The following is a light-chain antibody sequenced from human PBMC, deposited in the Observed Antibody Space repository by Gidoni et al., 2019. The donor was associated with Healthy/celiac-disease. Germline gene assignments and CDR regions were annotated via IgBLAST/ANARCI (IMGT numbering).Light chain of an antibody. J-gene: IGKJ4*01. V-gene: IGKV3D-15*03. Sequence: EIVMTQSPATLSVSPGERATLSCRASQSVSSNLAWYQQKPGQAPRLLIYGASIRATGIPARLSGSGSGKEFTLTISIMQSEDFAVYYGQQYNNGPPLTFGGGTKVEIK. CDR3: QQYNNGPPLT. CDR2: GAS. CDR1: QSVSSN.